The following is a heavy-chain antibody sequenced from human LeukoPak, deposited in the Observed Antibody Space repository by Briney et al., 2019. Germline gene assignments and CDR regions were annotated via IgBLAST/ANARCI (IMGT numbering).Heavy chain of an antibody. D-gene: IGHD4-23*01. J-gene: IGHJ1*01. CDR1: GFTFSSYW. V-gene: IGHV3-74*01. CDR3: YGGNAEQ. Sequence: GGSLRLSCAASGFTFSSYWMHWVRQAPGKGLVGVSGINTDGSSTNYADSVKGRFTISRDNAKNTLYLQMNSLRVEDMAVYYCYGGNAEQWGQGTLVTVSS. CDR2: INTDGSST.